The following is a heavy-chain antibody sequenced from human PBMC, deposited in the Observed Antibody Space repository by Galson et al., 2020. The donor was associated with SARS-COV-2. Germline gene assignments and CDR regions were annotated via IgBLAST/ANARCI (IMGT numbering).Heavy chain of an antibody. D-gene: IGHD4-17*01. CDR1: GFTFSSYA. V-gene: IGHV3-23*01. CDR2: ISGSGGST. J-gene: IGHJ3*02. Sequence: GGSLRLSCAASGFTFSSYAMSWVRQAPGQGLEWVSAISGSGGSTYYADSVKGRFTISRDNSKNTLYLQMNSLRAEDTAVYYCALAGRYTVTTNRNAFDIWGQGTIVTVSS. CDR3: ALAGRYTVTTNRNAFDI.